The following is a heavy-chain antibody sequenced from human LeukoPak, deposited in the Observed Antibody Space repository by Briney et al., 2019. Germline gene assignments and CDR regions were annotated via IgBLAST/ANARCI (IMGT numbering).Heavy chain of an antibody. J-gene: IGHJ4*02. V-gene: IGHV1-46*01. CDR1: GYTFTSCY. Sequence: GASVKVSCKASGYTFTSCYMHWVRQPPGQGLEWMGIINPSGGSTSYAQKFQGRVTMTRDTSTSTVYMELSSLRSEDTAVYYCARVDGSPGVIDYWGQGTLVTVSS. CDR2: INPSGGST. CDR3: ARVDGSPGVIDY. D-gene: IGHD5-24*01.